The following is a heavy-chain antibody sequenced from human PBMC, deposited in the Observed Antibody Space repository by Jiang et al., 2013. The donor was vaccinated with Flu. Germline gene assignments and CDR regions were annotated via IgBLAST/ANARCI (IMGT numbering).Heavy chain of an antibody. J-gene: IGHJ4*02. CDR3: ARDNDGDYYFDY. V-gene: IGHV3-48*03. Sequence: QLVESGGGLVQSGGSLRLSCAASGFTFSGYEMNWVRQAPGKGLEWVSYISSSGSTIYYADSVKGRFTISRDNANNSLYLQMHSLRAEDTAVYSCARDNDGDYYFDYWGQGTLVTVSS. CDR1: GFTFSGYE. CDR2: ISSSGSTI. D-gene: IGHD4-17*01.